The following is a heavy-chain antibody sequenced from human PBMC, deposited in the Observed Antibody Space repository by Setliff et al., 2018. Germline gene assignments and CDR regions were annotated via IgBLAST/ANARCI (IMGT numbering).Heavy chain of an antibody. CDR2: INHSGST. Sequence: SETLSLTCAVSGGPISSSNWWSWVRQPPGKGLEWIGEINHSGSTNYNPSLKSRVTISVDTSKNQFSLKLSSVTAADTALYYCTVYNTGSSKDHYWGQGTPVTVSS. D-gene: IGHD2-8*02. V-gene: IGHV4-4*02. J-gene: IGHJ4*02. CDR1: GGPISSSNW. CDR3: TVYNTGSSKDHY.